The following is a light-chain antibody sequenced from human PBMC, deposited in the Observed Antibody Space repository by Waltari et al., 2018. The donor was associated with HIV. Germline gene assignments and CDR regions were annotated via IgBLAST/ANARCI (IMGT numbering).Light chain of an antibody. Sequence: QSVLTQPPSASGTPGQRVTISCSGSSSNIGSKTVNWYQQLPGTAPKLLIYNNNQWPSGVPDRFSGSKSGPSASLAISGLQSEDEADYYCATWDDSLKGVVFGGGTKLTVL. CDR1: SSNIGSKT. J-gene: IGLJ2*01. V-gene: IGLV1-44*01. CDR2: NNN. CDR3: ATWDDSLKGVV.